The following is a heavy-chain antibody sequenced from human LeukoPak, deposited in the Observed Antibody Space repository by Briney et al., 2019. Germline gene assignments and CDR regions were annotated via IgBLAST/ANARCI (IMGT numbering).Heavy chain of an antibody. CDR3: AKDRLIRIAAAGT. CDR1: GFTFSSYG. V-gene: IGHV3-30*18. Sequence: GGSVRLSCAASGFTFSSYGMHWVRQAPGKGLEWVAVISYDGSNKYYADSVKGRFTISRDNSKNTLYLQMNSLRAEDTAVYYCAKDRLIRIAAAGTWGQGTLVTVSS. D-gene: IGHD6-13*01. J-gene: IGHJ4*02. CDR2: ISYDGSNK.